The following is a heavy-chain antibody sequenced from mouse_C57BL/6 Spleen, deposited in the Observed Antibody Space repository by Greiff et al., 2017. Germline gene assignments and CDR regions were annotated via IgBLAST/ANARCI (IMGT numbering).Heavy chain of an antibody. Sequence: VHVKQSGPELVKPGASVKMSCKASGYTFTDYNMHWVKQSHGKSLEWIGYINPNNGGTSYNQKFKGKATLTVNKSSSTAYMELRSLTSEDSAVYYCAREWGTLDYWGQGTTLTVSS. J-gene: IGHJ2*01. CDR1: GYTFTDYN. V-gene: IGHV1-22*01. D-gene: IGHD1-3*01. CDR2: INPNNGGT. CDR3: AREWGTLDY.